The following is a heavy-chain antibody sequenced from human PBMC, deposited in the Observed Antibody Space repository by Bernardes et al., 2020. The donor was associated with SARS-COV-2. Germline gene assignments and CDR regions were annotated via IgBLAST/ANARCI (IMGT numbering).Heavy chain of an antibody. CDR3: ARRSSRATCIQLWFTPTFDY. D-gene: IGHD5-18*01. CDR2: IYYSGST. CDR1: GGSISSSSYY. Sequence: LSLTCTVSGGSISSSSYYWGWIRQPPGKGLEWIGSIYYSGSTYYNPSLKSRVTISVDTSNNQFSLKLGPVTAAATAVYYCARRSSRATCIQLWFTPTFDYWGQGTLVTVSS. V-gene: IGHV4-39*01. J-gene: IGHJ4*02.